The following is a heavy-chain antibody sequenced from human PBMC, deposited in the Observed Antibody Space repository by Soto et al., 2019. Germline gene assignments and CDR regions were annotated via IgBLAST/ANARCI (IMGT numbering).Heavy chain of an antibody. Sequence: SETLSLTCTVSGGSISSYYWNWIRQPAGKGLEWIGRIYTSGSTNYNPSLKSRVTMSVDTSKNQFSLKFSSATDADTAVYYCSGESIREYFDYWGQGALVTVSS. CDR1: GGSISSYY. CDR2: IYTSGST. V-gene: IGHV4-4*07. CDR3: SGESIREYFDY. J-gene: IGHJ4*02. D-gene: IGHD2-21*01.